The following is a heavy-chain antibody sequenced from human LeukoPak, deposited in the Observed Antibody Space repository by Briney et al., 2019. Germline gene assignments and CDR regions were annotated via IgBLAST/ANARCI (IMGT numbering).Heavy chain of an antibody. V-gene: IGHV3-7*03. J-gene: IGHJ6*02. CDR3: ARGGGLDV. D-gene: IGHD3-16*01. Sequence: GGSLKLSCAASGFTFSSYWMNWARQAPGKGLEWVASINHNGNVNYYVDSVKGRFTISRDNAKNSLYLQMSNLRAEDTAVYFCARGGGLDVWGQGATVTVSS. CDR1: GFTFSSYW. CDR2: INHNGNVN.